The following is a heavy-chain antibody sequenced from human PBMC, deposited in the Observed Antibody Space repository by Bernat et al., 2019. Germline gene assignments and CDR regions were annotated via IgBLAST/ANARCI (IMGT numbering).Heavy chain of an antibody. J-gene: IGHJ4*02. D-gene: IGHD5-12*01. CDR2: ISRSGGTT. CDR3: AKDLRGYSGYEFDY. V-gene: IGHV3-23*01. Sequence: EVQLLESGGGLVQPGGSLRLSCAASGFTFRSYAMSWVRQAPGQGLEWVSGISRSGGTTYYADSVKGRFTISRDNSKNTLDLQMNSLRAEDTAVYYCAKDLRGYSGYEFDYWGQGTLVTVSS. CDR1: GFTFRSYA.